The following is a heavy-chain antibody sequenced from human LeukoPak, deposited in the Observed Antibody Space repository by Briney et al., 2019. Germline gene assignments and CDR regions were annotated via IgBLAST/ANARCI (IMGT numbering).Heavy chain of an antibody. V-gene: IGHV3-30*04. CDR3: ARDRLITYYYDSSGYYPGY. CDR2: ISYDGSNK. D-gene: IGHD3-22*01. J-gene: IGHJ4*02. CDR1: GFTFSSYA. Sequence: GGSLRLSCAASGFTFSSYAMRWVRQAPGKGLEWVAVISYDGSNKYYADSVKGRFTISRDNSKNTLYLQMNSLRAEDTAVYYCARDRLITYYYDSSGYYPGYWGQGTLVTVSS.